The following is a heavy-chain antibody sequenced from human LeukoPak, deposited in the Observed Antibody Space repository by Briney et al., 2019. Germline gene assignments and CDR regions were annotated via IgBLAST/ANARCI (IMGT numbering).Heavy chain of an antibody. V-gene: IGHV1-46*01. CDR2: INPSGGST. J-gene: IGHJ4*02. CDR3: ARDPGVGANDPIDY. CDR1: GYTFTSYA. Sequence: ASVKVSCKASGYTFTSYAMHWVRQAPGQGLEWMGIINPSGGSTSYAQKLQGRVTMTTDTSTSTAYMELRSLRSDDTAVYYCARDPGVGANDPIDYWGQGTLVTVSS. D-gene: IGHD1-26*01.